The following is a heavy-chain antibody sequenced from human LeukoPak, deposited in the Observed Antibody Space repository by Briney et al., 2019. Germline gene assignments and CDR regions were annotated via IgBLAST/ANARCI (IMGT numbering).Heavy chain of an antibody. CDR2: IDPSASYN. CDR3: ARAYSRSRFDY. D-gene: IGHD6-6*01. V-gene: IGHV5-10-1*01. J-gene: IGHJ4*02. CDR1: GYNFTNNW. Sequence: GEPWKISCKCSGYNFTNNWISGLRQMPGKGLEWMGTIDPSASYNNYSPSFQGHVTISANKSISTAYLQWSSLKASDTAMYYCARAYSRSRFDYWGQGTLVTVSS.